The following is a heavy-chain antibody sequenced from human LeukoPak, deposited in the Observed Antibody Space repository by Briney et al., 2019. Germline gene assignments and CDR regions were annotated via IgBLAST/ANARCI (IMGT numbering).Heavy chain of an antibody. J-gene: IGHJ6*03. CDR3: AKEANTMVRGVIIGYMDV. D-gene: IGHD3-10*01. Sequence: GGSLRLSCAASGLTFSNYGMHWVRQAPGKGLEWVAVISYDGNNKYYADSVKGRFTISRDNSKNTLYLQMNSLRAEDTAVYYCAKEANTMVRGVIIGYMDVWGKGTTVTISS. V-gene: IGHV3-30*18. CDR2: ISYDGNNK. CDR1: GLTFSNYG.